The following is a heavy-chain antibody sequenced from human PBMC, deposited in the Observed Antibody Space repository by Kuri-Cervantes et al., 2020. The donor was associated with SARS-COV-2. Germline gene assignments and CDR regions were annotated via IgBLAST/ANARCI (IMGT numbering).Heavy chain of an antibody. CDR3: ARDLRSGWFEGAFDI. Sequence: GGSLRLSCAASGFTFSSYGMHWVRQAPGKGLEWVAFIRYDGSNKYYADSVKGRFTISRDNSKNTLYLQMNSLRAEDTAVYYCARDLRSGWFEGAFDIWGRGTMVTVSS. D-gene: IGHD6-19*01. CDR2: IRYDGSNK. CDR1: GFTFSSYG. V-gene: IGHV3-30*02. J-gene: IGHJ3*02.